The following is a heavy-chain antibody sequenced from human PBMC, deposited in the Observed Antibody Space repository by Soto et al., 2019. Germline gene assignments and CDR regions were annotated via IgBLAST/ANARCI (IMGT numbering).Heavy chain of an antibody. D-gene: IGHD3-16*01. CDR3: ARLGVYYYYGMDV. J-gene: IGHJ6*02. Sequence: SETLSLTCTVSGGSISSYYWIWIRQPPGKGLEWIGYIYYSGSTNYIPSLKSRVTISVDTSKNQFSLKLNSVTAADTAVYYCARLGVYYYYGMDVWGQGTTVTVSS. CDR2: IYYSGST. CDR1: GGSISSYY. V-gene: IGHV4-59*01.